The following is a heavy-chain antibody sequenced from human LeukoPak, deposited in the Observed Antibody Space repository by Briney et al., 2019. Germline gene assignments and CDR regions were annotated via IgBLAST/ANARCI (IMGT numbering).Heavy chain of an antibody. D-gene: IGHD1-14*01. CDR2: ISGSGDST. Sequence: GGSLRLSCAASGFTFRSSAMSWVRQAPGKGPEWVSAISGSGDSTYYADSVKGRFTISRDNSKNTLYLQMNTLRAEDTAVYYCAKDPRWMSLRKAYYFDYWGQGTLVTVSS. CDR1: GFTFRSSA. V-gene: IGHV3-23*01. J-gene: IGHJ4*02. CDR3: AKDPRWMSLRKAYYFDY.